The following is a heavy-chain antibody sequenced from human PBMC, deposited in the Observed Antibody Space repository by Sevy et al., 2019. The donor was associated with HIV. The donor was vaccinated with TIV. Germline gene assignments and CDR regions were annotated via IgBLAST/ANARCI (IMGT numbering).Heavy chain of an antibody. CDR1: GYTFTSYG. Sequence: ASVKVSCKASGYTFTSYGISWVRQAPGQGLEWMGWISAYNGNTNYAQKLQGRVTMTTDTSTSTAYMELRSLRSDETAVYYCAGDYYDSSGYEGWFDPWGQGTLVTVSS. D-gene: IGHD3-22*01. CDR2: ISAYNGNT. J-gene: IGHJ5*02. CDR3: AGDYYDSSGYEGWFDP. V-gene: IGHV1-18*04.